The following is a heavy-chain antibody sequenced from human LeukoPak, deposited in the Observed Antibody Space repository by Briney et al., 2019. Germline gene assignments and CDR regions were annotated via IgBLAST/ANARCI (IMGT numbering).Heavy chain of an antibody. CDR2: ISSSSSYI. Sequence: GGSLRLSCAASGFTFSSYSMNWVRQAPGKGLEWVSSISSSSSYIYYADSVKGRFTISRDNAKNSLYLQMNSLRAEDTAVYYCARGPASILWFGYGYDYWGQGTLVTVSS. D-gene: IGHD3-10*01. CDR3: ARGPASILWFGYGYDY. V-gene: IGHV3-21*01. CDR1: GFTFSSYS. J-gene: IGHJ4*02.